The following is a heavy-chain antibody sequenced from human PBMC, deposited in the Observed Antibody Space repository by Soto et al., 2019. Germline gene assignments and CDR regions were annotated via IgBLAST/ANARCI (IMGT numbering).Heavy chain of an antibody. Sequence: ASVKVSCKASGYTFTSYGISWVRQAPGQGLEWVGWIGAYNGNTNYAQKLQGRVTMTTDTSTGTAYMELRSLRSDDTAVYYCARPKACSGGSCYGWFDPWGQGTLVTVSS. CDR1: GYTFTSYG. J-gene: IGHJ5*02. D-gene: IGHD2-15*01. V-gene: IGHV1-18*01. CDR2: IGAYNGNT. CDR3: ARPKACSGGSCYGWFDP.